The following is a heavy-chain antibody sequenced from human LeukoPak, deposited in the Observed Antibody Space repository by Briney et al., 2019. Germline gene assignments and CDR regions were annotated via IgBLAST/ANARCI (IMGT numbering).Heavy chain of an antibody. CDR3: ARGHTVTTNYYYYYMDV. D-gene: IGHD4-11*01. CDR1: GYTFTGYY. V-gene: IGHV1-2*02. CDR2: INPNSGGT. J-gene: IGHJ6*03. Sequence: ASVKVSCKASGYTFTGYYMHWVRQAPGQGLEWMGWINPNSGGTNYAQKFQGRVTMTRDTSISTAYMELSRLRSDDTAVYYCARGHTVTTNYYYYYMDVWGKGTTVTVSS.